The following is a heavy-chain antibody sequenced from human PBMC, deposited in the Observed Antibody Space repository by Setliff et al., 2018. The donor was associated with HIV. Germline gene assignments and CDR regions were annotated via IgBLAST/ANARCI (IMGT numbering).Heavy chain of an antibody. Sequence: GGSLRLSCAASGFTFSSYGMHWVRQAPGRGLEWVSSISIGSGGAIDYADSVQGRFTISRDNSKNSLYLQMNSLRAEDTALYYCATSIHTRGAIDFWGQGTLVTVSS. CDR1: GFTFSSYG. J-gene: IGHJ4*02. D-gene: IGHD1-26*01. V-gene: IGHV3-21*01. CDR2: ISIGSGGAI. CDR3: ATSIHTRGAIDF.